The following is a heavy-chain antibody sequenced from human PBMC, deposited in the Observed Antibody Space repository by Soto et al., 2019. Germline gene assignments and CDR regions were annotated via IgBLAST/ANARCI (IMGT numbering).Heavy chain of an antibody. D-gene: IGHD3-22*01. Sequence: LRLSCAASGFTFSSYAMHWVRQAPGKGLEWVAVISYDGSNKYYADSVKGRFTISRDNSKNTLYLQMNSLRAEDTAVYYCARDTYYDSSGYYFVGAFDYWGQGTLVTVSS. J-gene: IGHJ4*02. CDR1: GFTFSSYA. V-gene: IGHV3-30-3*01. CDR3: ARDTYYDSSGYYFVGAFDY. CDR2: ISYDGSNK.